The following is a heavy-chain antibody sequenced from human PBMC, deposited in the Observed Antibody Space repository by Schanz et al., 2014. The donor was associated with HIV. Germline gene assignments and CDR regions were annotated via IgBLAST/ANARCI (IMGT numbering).Heavy chain of an antibody. Sequence: QVQLVQSGAEVKKPGSSVKVSCKASGGTFSSFSISWVRQAPGQGPEWMGGIIPIFGTASYAQKFQGRVTITADESTSTAYMELSSLRSEDTAVYYCARPSYYDTSGYAIPFDCWGQGTLVTVSS. CDR3: ARPSYYDTSGYAIPFDC. J-gene: IGHJ4*02. V-gene: IGHV1-69*01. CDR2: IIPIFGTA. D-gene: IGHD3-22*01. CDR1: GGTFSSFS.